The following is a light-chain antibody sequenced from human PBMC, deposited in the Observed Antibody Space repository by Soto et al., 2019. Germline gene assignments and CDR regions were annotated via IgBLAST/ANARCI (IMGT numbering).Light chain of an antibody. CDR2: GAS. J-gene: IGKJ2*01. V-gene: IGKV3-20*01. CDR3: HEYFCSPYS. CDR1: QSVSSSY. Sequence: EIVLTQSPGTLSLSPGERATLSCRSSQSVSSSYLAWYQQKPGQAPRLLIYGASSRVTGIQDRFSGSGSGTGFNLTISKLEREDFALYYWHEYFCSPYSFGQGTELEFK.